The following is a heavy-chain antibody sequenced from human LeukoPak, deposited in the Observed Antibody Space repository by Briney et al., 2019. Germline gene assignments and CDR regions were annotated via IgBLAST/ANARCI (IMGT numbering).Heavy chain of an antibody. J-gene: IGHJ5*02. Sequence: ASVKVSCKASGYTFTSYGISWVRQAPGQGLEWMGWISAYNGNTNHAQKLQGRVTMTTDTSTSTAYIELRSLRSDDTAVYYCARRIAAAGGWFDPWGQGTLVTVSS. CDR3: ARRIAAAGGWFDP. V-gene: IGHV1-18*01. CDR2: ISAYNGNT. CDR1: GYTFTSYG. D-gene: IGHD6-13*01.